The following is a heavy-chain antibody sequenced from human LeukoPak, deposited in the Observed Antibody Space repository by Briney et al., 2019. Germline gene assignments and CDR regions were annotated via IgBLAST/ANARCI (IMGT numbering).Heavy chain of an antibody. V-gene: IGHV3-21*04. D-gene: IGHD2-15*01. CDR2: ISSSTSYI. Sequence: PGGSLRLSCAASGFTFSDYSMNWVRQAPGKGLEWVSSISSSTSYIFYADSMKGRFTISRDNAKNSLYLQMNSLRAEDTAVYYCAKLVVVAAIDYWGQGTLVTVSS. J-gene: IGHJ4*02. CDR3: AKLVVVAAIDY. CDR1: GFTFSDYS.